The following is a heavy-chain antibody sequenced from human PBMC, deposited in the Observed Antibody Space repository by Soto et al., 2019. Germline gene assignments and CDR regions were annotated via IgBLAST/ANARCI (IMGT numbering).Heavy chain of an antibody. J-gene: IGHJ6*02. D-gene: IGHD3-10*01. Sequence: GASVKVSCKASGGTFSSYAISWVRQAPGQGLEWMGGIIPIFGTANYAQKFQGRVTITADESTSTAYMELSSLRSEDTAVYFCGRWLGTSYGMDVWGQGTAVTVSS. CDR1: GGTFSSYA. CDR3: GRWLGTSYGMDV. V-gene: IGHV1-69*13. CDR2: IIPIFGTA.